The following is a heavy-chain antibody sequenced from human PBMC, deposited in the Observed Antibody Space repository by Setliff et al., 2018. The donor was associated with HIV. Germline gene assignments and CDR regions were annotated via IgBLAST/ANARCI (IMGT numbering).Heavy chain of an antibody. V-gene: IGHV4-61*01. CDR1: GASIRSDRLY. CDR3: ARSFGWGAFNV. D-gene: IGHD6-19*01. CDR2: ISFAGHI. J-gene: IGHJ3*01. Sequence: SETLSLTCSVSGASIRSDRLYWSWIRRPPGQRLEWIGFISFAGHINYNPSLSSRVAVSRDTSRNQFSMTLTSVTAADTAVYYCARSFGWGAFNVWGQGTGVTVS.